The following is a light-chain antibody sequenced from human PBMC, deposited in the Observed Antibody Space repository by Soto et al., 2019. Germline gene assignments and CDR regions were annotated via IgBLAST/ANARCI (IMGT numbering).Light chain of an antibody. CDR2: AAS. V-gene: IGKV1-39*01. J-gene: IGKJ1*01. CDR1: QTVSTY. Sequence: DIQMTQSPSSLSASVGDRVTITCRASQTVSTYLNWYQHKPGRGPTLLIYAASSLQSGVPSRFSGSGSGTDFTLEISRVVADDVGVYYCMQRKEFPWTFGQGTKVDIK. CDR3: MQRKEFPWT.